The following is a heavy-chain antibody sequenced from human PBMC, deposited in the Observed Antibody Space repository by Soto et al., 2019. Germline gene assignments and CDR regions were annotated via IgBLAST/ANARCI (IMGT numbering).Heavy chain of an antibody. CDR2: ISSSSSTI. Sequence: GGALRLSCAASGFTFSSYSMNWVRQAPGKGLEWVAYISSSSSTIYYADSVKGRFTISRDNAKNSLYLQMNSLRAEDTAVYYCARGPYYYDSSGPCGYLDLWGRRTLVT. CDR3: ARGPYYYDSSGPCGYLDL. D-gene: IGHD3-22*01. V-gene: IGHV3-48*01. J-gene: IGHJ2*01. CDR1: GFTFSSYS.